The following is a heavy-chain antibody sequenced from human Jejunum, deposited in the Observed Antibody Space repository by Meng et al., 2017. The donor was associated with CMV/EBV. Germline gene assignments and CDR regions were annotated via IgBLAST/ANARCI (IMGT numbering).Heavy chain of an antibody. D-gene: IGHD1-26*01. CDR1: GYSFTTYA. CDR2: INAGNGNT. V-gene: IGHV1-3*01. CDR3: ARVEVGITSGDY. Sequence: PCGAAVKKAGASMKASWKANGYSFTTYAMHWVSQAAGQRLEWMGWINAGNGNTTYAQTLQGRLTMTTDTSTSTAYMELRSLRSDDTAVYYCARVEVGITSGDYWGQGTLVTVSS. J-gene: IGHJ4*02.